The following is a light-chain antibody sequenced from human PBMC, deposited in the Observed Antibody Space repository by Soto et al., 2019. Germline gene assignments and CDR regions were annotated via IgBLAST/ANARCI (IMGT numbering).Light chain of an antibody. V-gene: IGKV3-20*01. CDR1: QSVSTSS. CDR3: QHYGSTPPDT. J-gene: IGKJ2*01. Sequence: EIVVTQSPGTLSLSLGERATLSCRASQSVSTSSLAWYQQKPGQAPRLLLFGTSDRASGIPDRFSGSGSGTDFSLTISRLEPEDFAVYYCQHYGSTPPDTFGQGTKVEIK. CDR2: GTS.